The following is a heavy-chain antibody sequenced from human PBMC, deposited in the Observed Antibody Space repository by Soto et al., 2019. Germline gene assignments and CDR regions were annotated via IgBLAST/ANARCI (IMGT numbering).Heavy chain of an antibody. CDR3: ARDVEARRLHS. CDR2: IWYDGSDE. V-gene: IGHV3-33*08. Sequence: XGSLRLSCASSIFTFSNHGMHCVRHSPGKWLECVAVIWYDGSDEYYADSVKGRFTISRDNSKNTLYLQMNNLRPDDTAVYFCARDVEARRLHSWGQGTPVTVSS. J-gene: IGHJ4*02. CDR1: IFTFSNHG. D-gene: IGHD6-6*01.